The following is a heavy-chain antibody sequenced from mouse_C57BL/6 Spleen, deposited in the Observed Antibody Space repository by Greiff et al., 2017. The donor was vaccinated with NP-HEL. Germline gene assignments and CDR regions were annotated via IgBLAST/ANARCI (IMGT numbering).Heavy chain of an antibody. CDR1: GYTFTSYW. J-gene: IGHJ4*01. CDR3: ARERFITTVVSY. Sequence: VQLQESGAELVKPGASVKLSCKASGYTFTSYWMHWVKQRPGQGLEWIGMIHPNSGSTNYNEKFKSKATLTVDKSSSTAYMQLSSLTSEDSAVYYCARERFITTVVSYWGQGTSVTVSS. V-gene: IGHV1-64*01. D-gene: IGHD1-1*01. CDR2: IHPNSGST.